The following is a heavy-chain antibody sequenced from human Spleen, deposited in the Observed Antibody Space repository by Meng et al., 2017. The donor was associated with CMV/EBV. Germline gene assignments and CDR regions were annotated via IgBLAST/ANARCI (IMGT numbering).Heavy chain of an antibody. D-gene: IGHD4-23*01. CDR2: INWNSYSL. V-gene: IGHV3-9*01. CDR1: GFTFDDYS. Sequence: SLKISCVGSGFTFDDYSMHWARQVPGKGLDWVSGINWNSYSLVYADSVRGRFTISRDNAKNSLYLQMDNLRPEDTALYYCVKVGRPLGGSRSYFEQWGQGTLVTVSS. J-gene: IGHJ4*02. CDR3: VKVGRPLGGSRSYFEQ.